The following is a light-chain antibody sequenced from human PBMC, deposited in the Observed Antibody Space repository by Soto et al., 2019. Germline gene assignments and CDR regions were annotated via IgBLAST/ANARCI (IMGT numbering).Light chain of an antibody. CDR3: SSYTSSSTLYV. J-gene: IGLJ1*01. CDR1: SSEVGGYNY. Sequence: QSVLTQAASVSGSPGQSITISCTGNSSEVGGYNYVSWYQQHPGKAPKLMIYDVSNRPSGVSNRFSGSKSGNTASLTISGLQAEDEADYYCSSYTSSSTLYVFGTGTKVTVL. CDR2: DVS. V-gene: IGLV2-14*01.